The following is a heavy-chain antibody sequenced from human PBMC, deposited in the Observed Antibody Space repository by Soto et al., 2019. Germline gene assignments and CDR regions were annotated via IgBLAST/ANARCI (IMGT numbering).Heavy chain of an antibody. Sequence: LRLSCAASGFTFSSYSMNWVRQAPGKGLEWVSSISSSSSYIYYADSVKGRFTISRDNAKNSLYLQMNSLRAEDTAVYYCAGVRAGGELICDYWGQGTLVTVSS. CDR2: ISSSSSYI. V-gene: IGHV3-21*01. CDR3: AGVRAGGELICDY. J-gene: IGHJ4*02. D-gene: IGHD2-2*01. CDR1: GFTFSSYS.